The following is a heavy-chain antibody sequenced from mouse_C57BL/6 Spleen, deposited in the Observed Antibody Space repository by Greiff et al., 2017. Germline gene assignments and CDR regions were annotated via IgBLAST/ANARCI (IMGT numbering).Heavy chain of an antibody. D-gene: IGHD1-1*02. Sequence: EVKLMESGGGLVQPGGSLSLSCEASGFTFTDYYMSWVSQPPGKALEWLGFIRNKDNGYTTEDSASGKGRFTSSRDNSQTILYLQINALRADDSAAYSWAWNGRYFAYWGQGTILTVSS. CDR2: IRNKDNGYTT. CDR1: GFTFTDYY. CDR3: AWNGRYFAY. J-gene: IGHJ2*01. V-gene: IGHV7-3*01.